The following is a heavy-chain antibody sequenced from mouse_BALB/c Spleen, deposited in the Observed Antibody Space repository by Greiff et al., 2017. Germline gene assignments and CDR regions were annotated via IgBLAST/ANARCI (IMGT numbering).Heavy chain of an antibody. CDR3: AREGNHGFDY. CDR1: GFSLTSYG. J-gene: IGHJ2*01. CDR2: IWAGGST. V-gene: IGHV2-9*02. D-gene: IGHD1-1*01. Sequence: QVQLKESGPGLVAPSQSLSITCTVSGFSLTSYGVHWVRQHPGKGLEWLGVIWAGGSTNYNSALMSRLSISKDNSKSQVFLKMNSLQTDDTAMYYCAREGNHGFDYWGQGTTLTVSS.